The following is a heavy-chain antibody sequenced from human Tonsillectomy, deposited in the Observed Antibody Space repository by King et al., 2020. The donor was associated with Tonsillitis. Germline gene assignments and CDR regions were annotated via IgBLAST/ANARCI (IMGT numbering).Heavy chain of an antibody. J-gene: IGHJ5*02. D-gene: IGHD4-17*01. Sequence: VQLQESGPGLVKPSETLSLTCAVSGYSVSSGYYWGWIRQPPGKGLEWIGSIYRSGSTYYNPSLKSRVTVSVDTSKNQFSLKLSSVTAADTAVYYCARRPTQYGDHVWFDPWGQGTLVTVSS. V-gene: IGHV4-38-2*01. CDR1: GYSVSSGYY. CDR2: IYRSGST. CDR3: ARRPTQYGDHVWFDP.